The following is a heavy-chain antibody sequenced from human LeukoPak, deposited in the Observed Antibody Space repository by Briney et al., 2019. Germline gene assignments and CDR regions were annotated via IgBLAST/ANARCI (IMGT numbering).Heavy chain of an antibody. CDR2: MHPGNGNT. V-gene: IGHV1-2*02. Sequence: ASVKVSCKTSGYRFISNYIQWVRQAPGLGPQWMGWMHPGNGNTRYAEKFQGRVTMTRDTSINTAYMDLSSLTSDDTAVYYRAREGSYCVGGDCYSFDFWGQGTLVTVSS. CDR1: GYRFISNY. CDR3: AREGSYCVGGDCYSFDF. J-gene: IGHJ4*02. D-gene: IGHD2-21*02.